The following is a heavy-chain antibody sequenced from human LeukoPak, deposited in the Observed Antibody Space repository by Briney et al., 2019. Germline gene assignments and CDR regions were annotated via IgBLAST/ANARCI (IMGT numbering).Heavy chain of an antibody. V-gene: IGHV3-11*04. CDR1: GFTFSDRY. CDR2: ISTSDRRV. CDR3: ARDRAVGASDSYGL. Sequence: GGSLRLSCIGSGFTFSDRYMAWIRQRPAKGLEWLSYISTSDRRVYLADSVKGRFTVSRDDARKSLFLQMNSLRPDDTAVYYCARDRAVGASDSYGLWGPGTMVIVSS. J-gene: IGHJ3*01. D-gene: IGHD5-18*01.